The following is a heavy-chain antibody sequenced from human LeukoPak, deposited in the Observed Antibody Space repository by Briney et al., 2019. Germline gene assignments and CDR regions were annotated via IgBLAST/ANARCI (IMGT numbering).Heavy chain of an antibody. V-gene: IGHV1-46*01. J-gene: IGHJ4*02. D-gene: IGHD3-10*01. CDR3: ARGGSTYYYGSGGYRPEGDGIDY. Sequence: ASVKVSCKASGYTFTSYYMHWVRQAPGQGLEWMGIINPSGGSTSYAQKFQGRVTMTRDTSTSTGYMELSSLRSEDTAVYYCARGGSTYYYGSGGYRPEGDGIDYWGQGTLVTVSS. CDR2: INPSGGST. CDR1: GYTFTSYY.